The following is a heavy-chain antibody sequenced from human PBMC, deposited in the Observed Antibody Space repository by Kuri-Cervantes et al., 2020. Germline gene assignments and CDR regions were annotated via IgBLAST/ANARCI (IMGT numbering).Heavy chain of an antibody. J-gene: IGHJ5*02. Sequence: GESLKISCAASGFTFSGYAMSWVRQAPGKGLECVSAITGSGGSTYYADSVKGRFTISRDNSKNTLYLQMNSLRAEDTAVYYCANSIAVAAPGRSWGQGTLVTVSS. CDR3: ANSIAVAAPGRS. CDR1: GFTFSGYA. D-gene: IGHD6-19*01. CDR2: ITGSGGST. V-gene: IGHV3-23*01.